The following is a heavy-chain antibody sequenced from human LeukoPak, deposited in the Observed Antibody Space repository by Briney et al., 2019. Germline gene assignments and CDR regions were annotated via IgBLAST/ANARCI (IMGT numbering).Heavy chain of an antibody. D-gene: IGHD6-6*01. CDR3: ARDVGARLPGY. V-gene: IGHV4-38-2*02. J-gene: IGHJ4*02. Sequence: SETLSLTCTVSGYSITSGYYWGWIRQPPGKGLEWIGSIYHSGSTHYNPSLNSRVTMSVDTSKNQVSLKLSSVTAADTAVYYCARDVGARLPGYWGQGTLVTVSS. CDR1: GYSITSGYY. CDR2: IYHSGST.